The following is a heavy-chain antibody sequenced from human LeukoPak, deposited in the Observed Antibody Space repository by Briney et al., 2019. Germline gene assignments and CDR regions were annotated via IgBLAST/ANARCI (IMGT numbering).Heavy chain of an antibody. D-gene: IGHD2-8*01. CDR2: IIPIFGTA. CDR1: GGTFSSYA. CDR3: ARELKGGYFDY. V-gene: IGHV1-69*06. J-gene: IGHJ4*02. Sequence: ASVKVSCKASGGTFSSYAISWVRQAPGQGLEWMGGIIPIFGTANYAQKFQGRVTITADKSTSTAYMELSSLRSEDTAVYYCARELKGGYFDYWGQGTLVTVSS.